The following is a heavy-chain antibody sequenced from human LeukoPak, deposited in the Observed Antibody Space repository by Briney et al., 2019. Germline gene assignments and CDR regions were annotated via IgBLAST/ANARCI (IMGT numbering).Heavy chain of an antibody. V-gene: IGHV3-53*01. CDR1: GFTVSSNY. CDR3: ARKQTYSSGWVGGPYFDY. CDR2: IYSGGST. J-gene: IGHJ4*02. Sequence: GGSLRLSCAASGFTVSSNYMSWVRQAPGKGLEWVSVIYSGGSTYYADSVKGRFTISRDNSKNTLYLQMNSLRAEDTAVYYCARKQTYSSGWVGGPYFDYWGQGTLVTVSS. D-gene: IGHD6-19*01.